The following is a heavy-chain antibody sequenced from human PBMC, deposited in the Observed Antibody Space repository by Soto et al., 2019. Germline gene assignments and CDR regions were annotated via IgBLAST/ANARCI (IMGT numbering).Heavy chain of an antibody. CDR1: GYTFTSYG. CDR2: INAGNGNT. V-gene: IGHV1-3*01. D-gene: IGHD6-6*01. J-gene: IGHJ4*02. Sequence: ASVKVSCKASGYTFTSYGISWVRQAPGQRLEWMGWINAGNGNTKYSQKFQGRVTITRDTSASTAYMELSSLRSEDTAVYYCARTPGGSSSFVDYWGQGTLVTVSS. CDR3: ARTPGGSSSFVDY.